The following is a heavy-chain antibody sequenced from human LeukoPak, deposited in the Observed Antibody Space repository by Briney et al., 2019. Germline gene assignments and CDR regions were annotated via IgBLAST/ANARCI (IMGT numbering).Heavy chain of an antibody. CDR3: AKDSGSYPRPNYFDY. D-gene: IGHD1-26*01. Sequence: GGSLRLSCAASGFTFSSYAMSWVRQAPGKGLEWVSAISGSGGSTYYADSVKGRFTISRDNSKNTLYLQMNSLRAEDTAVYYCAKDSGSYPRPNYFDYWGQGTLVTVSS. CDR2: ISGSGGST. CDR1: GFTFSSYA. J-gene: IGHJ4*02. V-gene: IGHV3-23*01.